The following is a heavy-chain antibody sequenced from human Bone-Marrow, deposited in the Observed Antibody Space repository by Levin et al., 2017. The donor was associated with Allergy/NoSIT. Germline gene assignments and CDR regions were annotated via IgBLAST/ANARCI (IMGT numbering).Heavy chain of an antibody. CDR2: ISYDGSNK. CDR3: AKDRLRYCSGGSCYLFDY. D-gene: IGHD2-15*01. CDR1: GFTFSSYG. Sequence: HGESLKISCAASGFTFSSYGMHWVRQAPGKGLEWVAVISYDGSNKYYADSVKGRFTISRDNSKNTLYLQMNSLRAEDTAVYYCAKDRLRYCSGGSCYLFDYWGQGTLVTVSS. V-gene: IGHV3-30*18. J-gene: IGHJ4*02.